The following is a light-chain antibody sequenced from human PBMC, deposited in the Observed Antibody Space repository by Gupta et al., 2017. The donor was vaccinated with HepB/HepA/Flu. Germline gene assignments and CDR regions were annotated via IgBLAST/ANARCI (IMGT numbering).Light chain of an antibody. Sequence: SSALTQHPAVSVALGQTVRITCQGDSLRSYYASWYQQKPGQATVLVNDGKNNRPSGIPDRFAGYSAGNTASLTIGGAQAEDEADYCCNSRDSSGNQLVFGGGTKLTVL. CDR3: NSRDSSGNQLV. V-gene: IGLV3-19*01. J-gene: IGLJ2*01. CDR2: GKN. CDR1: SLRSYY.